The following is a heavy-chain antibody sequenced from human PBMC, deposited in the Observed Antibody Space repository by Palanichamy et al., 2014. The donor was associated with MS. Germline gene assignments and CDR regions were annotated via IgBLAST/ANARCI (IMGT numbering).Heavy chain of an antibody. D-gene: IGHD4-11*01. CDR2: IRGSGGNT. Sequence: EVQLLESGGGLVQPGGSLRLSCAASGFTFSTYDMSWVRQAPGKGLEWVSAIRGSGGNTYYADSVKDRFTISRDNSRNTLYLQMNSPRAEDTALYYCAKDHPLAGQFLDVWGQGTTVTVSS. CDR3: AKDHPLAGQFLDV. V-gene: IGHV3-23*01. J-gene: IGHJ6*02. CDR1: GFTFSTYD.